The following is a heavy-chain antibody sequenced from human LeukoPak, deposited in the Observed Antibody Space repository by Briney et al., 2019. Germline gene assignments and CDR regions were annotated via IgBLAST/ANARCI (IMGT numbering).Heavy chain of an antibody. D-gene: IGHD6-19*01. CDR3: AKGYSSGWYVGVDY. J-gene: IGHJ4*02. V-gene: IGHV3-23*01. CDR2: ISGSGGST. CDR1: GFTFSSYA. Sequence: PGGSLRLSCAASGFTFSSYAMSWVRQAPGKGLEWVSAISGSGGSTYYADSVKGRFTISRDNSKNTLYLQMNSLRAEDTAVYYCAKGYSSGWYVGVDYWGQGTLVTVSS.